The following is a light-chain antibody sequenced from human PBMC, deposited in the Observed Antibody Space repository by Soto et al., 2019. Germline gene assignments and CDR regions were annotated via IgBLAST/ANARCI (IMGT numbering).Light chain of an antibody. J-gene: IGKJ5*01. V-gene: IGKV3-15*01. CDR1: QSVGSTY. Sequence: EIVLTQSPGTLSLSPGERATLSCRAIQSVGSTYLAWYQQKPGQAPRLLIYDASSRATGIPARFSGSGSGTEFTLTISSLQSEDFAVYYCQQYNNWPSITFGQGTRLEI. CDR3: QQYNNWPSIT. CDR2: DAS.